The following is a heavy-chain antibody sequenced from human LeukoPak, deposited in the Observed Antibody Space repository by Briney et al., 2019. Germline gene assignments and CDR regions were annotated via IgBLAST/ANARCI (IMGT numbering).Heavy chain of an antibody. CDR3: AKDPDITMVRGVDSGY. CDR1: GFTFSSYG. V-gene: IGHV3-30*18. J-gene: IGHJ4*02. CDR2: ISYDGSNK. Sequence: PGRSLRLSCAASGFTFSSYGMHWVRQAPGKGLEWVAVISYDGSNKYYADSVKGRFTIFRDNSKNTLYLQMNSLRAEDTAVYYCAKDPDITMVRGVDSGYWGQGTLVTVSS. D-gene: IGHD3-10*01.